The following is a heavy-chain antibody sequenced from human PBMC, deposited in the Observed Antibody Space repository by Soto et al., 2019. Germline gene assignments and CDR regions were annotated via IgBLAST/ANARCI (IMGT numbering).Heavy chain of an antibody. J-gene: IGHJ5*02. V-gene: IGHV4-39*01. D-gene: IGHD4-4*01. Sequence: QLQLQESGPGLVRPSEPRSLTCTVPGASISSSSSSWAWIRQPPGKGLEGIGRIYYSGSSYYNPSLKSRVTIAVDTSKNQFSLKLSSVTAADTAVYYCARHWLQSWFDPWGQGTLVTVSS. CDR1: GASISSSSSS. CDR3: ARHWLQSWFDP. CDR2: IYYSGSS.